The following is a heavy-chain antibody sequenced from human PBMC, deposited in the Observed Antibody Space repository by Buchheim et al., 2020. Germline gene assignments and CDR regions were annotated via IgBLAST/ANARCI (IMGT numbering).Heavy chain of an antibody. CDR2: INANGIT. Sequence: QVQLQQWGAGLLKPSETLSPTCAIYGGSSRGFFWSWIRQPPGKGPEWIGEINANGITNYNPSLKSRVSISLDTSKKQLSLKVNSVTAADSALYYCARGRNYLVKVPGDRGPTFDFWGQGIL. V-gene: IGHV4-34*02. CDR1: GGSSRGFF. J-gene: IGHJ4*03. D-gene: IGHD2/OR15-2a*01. CDR3: ARGRNYLVKVPGDRGPTFDF.